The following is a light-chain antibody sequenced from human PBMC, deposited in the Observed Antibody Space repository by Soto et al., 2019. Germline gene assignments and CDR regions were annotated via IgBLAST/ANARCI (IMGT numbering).Light chain of an antibody. CDR2: DAS. V-gene: IGKV1-39*01. Sequence: DIQMTQSPSTLSASLGHRVTSTGPPSQSISGWLAWHQQKPGKAPNLLIYDASSLQSGVPSRFSGSGSGTDFTLTISSLQPEDFATYYCQQSYSTPPGTFGQGTKVDIK. J-gene: IGKJ1*01. CDR1: QSISGW. CDR3: QQSYSTPPGT.